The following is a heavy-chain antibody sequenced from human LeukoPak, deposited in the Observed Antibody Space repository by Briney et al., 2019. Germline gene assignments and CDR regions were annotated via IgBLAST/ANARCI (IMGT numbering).Heavy chain of an antibody. CDR3: ARLNHPYYDSTLTYYYYGMDV. CDR1: GGSISSSNW. Sequence: SGTLSLTCAVSGGSISSSNWWSWVRQPPGKGLEWIGEIYHSGSTNYNPSLKSRVTISVDTSKNQFSLKLSSVTAADTAVYYCARLNHPYYDSTLTYYYYGMDVWGQGTTVTVSS. CDR2: IYHSGST. D-gene: IGHD3-22*01. V-gene: IGHV4-4*02. J-gene: IGHJ6*02.